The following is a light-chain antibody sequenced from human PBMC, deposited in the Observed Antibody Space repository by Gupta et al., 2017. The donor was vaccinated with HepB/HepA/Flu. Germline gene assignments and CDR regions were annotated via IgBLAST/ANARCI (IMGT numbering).Light chain of an antibody. J-gene: IGKJ3*01. Sequence: DTQMPQSPSSVLASVGDRVTITCRASQTVSQLAWYQQKPGKAPKLLIYASSSLQSGVPLRFSGSGSGTDFTLTISSLQPEDFATYSCQQANSFPLTFGPGTKVDIK. CDR1: QTVSQ. CDR3: QQANSFPLT. CDR2: ASS. V-gene: IGKV1-12*01.